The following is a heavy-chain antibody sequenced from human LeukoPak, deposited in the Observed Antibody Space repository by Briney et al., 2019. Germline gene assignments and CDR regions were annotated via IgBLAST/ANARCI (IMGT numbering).Heavy chain of an antibody. CDR1: GFTFSSYE. Sequence: GGSLRLSCAASGFTFSSYEMNWVRQAPGKGLEWVSGINWNGGSTGYADSVKGRFTISRDNAKNSLYLQMNSLRAEDTALYHCARITFGGVIVRPLFDYWGQGTLVTVSS. D-gene: IGHD3-16*02. CDR3: ARITFGGVIVRPLFDY. CDR2: INWNGGST. V-gene: IGHV3-20*01. J-gene: IGHJ4*02.